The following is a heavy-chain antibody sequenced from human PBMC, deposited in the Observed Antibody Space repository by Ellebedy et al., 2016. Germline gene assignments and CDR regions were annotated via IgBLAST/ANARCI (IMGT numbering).Heavy chain of an antibody. Sequence: SETLSLTCTVSGGSVTSHNWGWIRQPPGKGLEWIGYIYYTGSAKYNPSLNSRVTMSLDPSTSQFSLRVTSVTAADTAVYYCARRGYRFGWERYDFEDWGQGTLVTVSS. J-gene: IGHJ4*02. CDR2: IYYTGSA. CDR1: GGSVTSHN. D-gene: IGHD5-18*01. V-gene: IGHV4-59*02. CDR3: ARRGYRFGWERYDFED.